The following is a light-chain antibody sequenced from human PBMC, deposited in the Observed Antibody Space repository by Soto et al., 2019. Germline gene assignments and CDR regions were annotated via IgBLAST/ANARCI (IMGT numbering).Light chain of an antibody. V-gene: IGKV1-17*01. J-gene: IGKJ1*01. CDR2: AAS. CDR3: QQYNSYSRT. CDR1: QGTRND. Sequence: DIQMTQSPSSLSASVGDRVTITCRASQGTRNDLGWYQQKPGKAPKRLIYAASSLQSGVPSRFSGSESGTEFTLTINGLQPDDFATYYCQQYNSYSRTFGQGTKVDIK.